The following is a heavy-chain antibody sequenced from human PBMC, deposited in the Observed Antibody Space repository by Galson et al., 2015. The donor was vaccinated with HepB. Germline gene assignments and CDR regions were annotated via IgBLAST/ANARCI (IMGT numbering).Heavy chain of an antibody. V-gene: IGHV3-73*01. Sequence: SLRLSCAASGFTFSGSAIHWVRQASGKGPEWVGRIRSKNNNYATAYVPSLQGRFTISRDDSKNMAYLHMKSLKTEDTAVYDCTRLGDLSGYSSRWGQGTLVTVSS. CDR2: IRSKNNNYAT. CDR1: GFTFSGSA. D-gene: IGHD6-13*01. CDR3: TRLGDLSGYSSR. J-gene: IGHJ4*02.